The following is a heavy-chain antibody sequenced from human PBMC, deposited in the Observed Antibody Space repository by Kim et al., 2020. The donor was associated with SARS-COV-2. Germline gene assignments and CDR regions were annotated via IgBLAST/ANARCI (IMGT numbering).Heavy chain of an antibody. CDR2: IYFSGTT. J-gene: IGHJ5*01. V-gene: IGHV4-31*03. CDR3: ATIPKDSSGGSCYYNW. Sequence: SETLSLTCTVSGVSISSGGDYWSWIRQRPGKALEWIGCIYFSGTTSYNPSLESRIIISVDTSKNQFSLKLSSVTAAHTAVYYCATIPKDSSGGSCYYNW. D-gene: IGHD2-15*01. CDR1: GVSISSGGDY.